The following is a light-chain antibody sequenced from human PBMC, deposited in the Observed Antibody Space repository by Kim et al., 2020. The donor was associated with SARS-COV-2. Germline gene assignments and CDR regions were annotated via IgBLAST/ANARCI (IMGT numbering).Light chain of an antibody. CDR1: QDISNY. CDR3: QQYDNFPST. CDR2: DAS. V-gene: IGKV1-33*01. Sequence: DIQMTQSPSSLSASVGDRFTITCQASQDISNYLNWYQQKPGKAPKLLIYDASNLETGVPSRFSGSGSGTDFTFTISSLQPEDIATYYCQQYDNFPSTFGKGTRLDIK. J-gene: IGKJ5*01.